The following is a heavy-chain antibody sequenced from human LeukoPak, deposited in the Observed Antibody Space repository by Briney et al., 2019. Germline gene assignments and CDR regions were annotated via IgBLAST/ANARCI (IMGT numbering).Heavy chain of an antibody. Sequence: GGSLRLSCAASGFTFSSYRMHWVRQAPGKGLVWVSRINSDGSTTSYADSVKGRFTISRDNAKNTLSLQMNSLRAEDTAVYYCARDRSISAAGDTYWGQGTLVTVSS. CDR1: GFTFSSYR. D-gene: IGHD6-13*01. J-gene: IGHJ4*02. CDR3: ARDRSISAAGDTY. V-gene: IGHV3-74*01. CDR2: INSDGSTT.